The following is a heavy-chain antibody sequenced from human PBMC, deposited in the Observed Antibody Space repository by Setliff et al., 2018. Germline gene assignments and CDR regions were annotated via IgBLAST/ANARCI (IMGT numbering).Heavy chain of an antibody. CDR3: ARASRFGTTVYRGYYYMDV. Sequence: PGGSLRLSCAASGFTFSSYSMNWVRQAPGKGLEWVSYMSSSSSTIYYADSVKGRFTISRDNAKNSLYLHISGLKAEDTAVYYCARASRFGTTVYRGYYYMDVWGKGTTVTVSS. CDR2: MSSSSSTI. CDR1: GFTFSSYS. J-gene: IGHJ6*03. D-gene: IGHD4-4*01. V-gene: IGHV3-48*01.